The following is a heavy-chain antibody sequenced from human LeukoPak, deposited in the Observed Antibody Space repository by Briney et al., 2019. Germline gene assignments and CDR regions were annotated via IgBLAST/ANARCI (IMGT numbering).Heavy chain of an antibody. V-gene: IGHV1-69*04. D-gene: IGHD3-3*01. Sequence: WASVKVSCKASGGTFSSYAISWVRQAPGQGLEWMGRIIPILGIANYAQKFQGRVTITADKSTSTAYMELRSLRSDDTAVYYCARAYYDFWSGYSPLSPYYYMDVWGKGTTVTVSS. J-gene: IGHJ6*03. CDR1: GGTFSSYA. CDR3: ARAYYDFWSGYSPLSPYYYMDV. CDR2: IIPILGIA.